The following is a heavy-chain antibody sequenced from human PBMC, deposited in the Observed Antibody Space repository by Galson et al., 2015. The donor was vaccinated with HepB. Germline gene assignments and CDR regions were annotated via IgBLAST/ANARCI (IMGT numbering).Heavy chain of an antibody. CDR3: ARAYSSDWGYYFDY. V-gene: IGHV1-3*01. CDR2: INAGNGNT. Sequence: SVKVSCKASGYTFTSYAMHWVRQAPGQRLEWMGWINAGNGNTKYSQKFQGRVTITRDTSASTAYMELSSLRSEDTAVYYCARAYSSDWGYYFDYWGQGTLVTVCS. D-gene: IGHD6-19*01. CDR1: GYTFTSYA. J-gene: IGHJ4*02.